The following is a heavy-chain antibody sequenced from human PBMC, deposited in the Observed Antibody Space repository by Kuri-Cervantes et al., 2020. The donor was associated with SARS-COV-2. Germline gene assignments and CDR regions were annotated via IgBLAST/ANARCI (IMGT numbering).Heavy chain of an antibody. V-gene: IGHV4-4*07. D-gene: IGHD4/OR15-4a*01. Sequence: ESLKISCTVSGGSISSYYWSWIRQPAGKGLEWIGRIYTSGSTNYNPSLKSRVTMSVDTSKNQFSLKLSSVTAADTAVYYCARDLPSDYTYYYYYMDVWGKGTTVTVS. CDR3: ARDLPSDYTYYYYYMDV. CDR1: GGSISSYY. J-gene: IGHJ6*03. CDR2: IYTSGST.